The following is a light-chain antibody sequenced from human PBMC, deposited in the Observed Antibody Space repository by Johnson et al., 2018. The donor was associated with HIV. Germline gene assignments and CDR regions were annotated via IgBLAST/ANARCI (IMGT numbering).Light chain of an antibody. CDR2: DNN. J-gene: IGLJ1*01. Sequence: QPVLTQPPSVSAAPGQKVTISCSGSSSNIGNNYVSWYQQLPGTAPKLLIYDNNKRPSGTPDRFSGSKSGTSATLAITGLQTGDEADYYCGTWDSSLNAGVFGTGTRVTVL. CDR3: GTWDSSLNAGV. V-gene: IGLV1-51*01. CDR1: SSNIGNNY.